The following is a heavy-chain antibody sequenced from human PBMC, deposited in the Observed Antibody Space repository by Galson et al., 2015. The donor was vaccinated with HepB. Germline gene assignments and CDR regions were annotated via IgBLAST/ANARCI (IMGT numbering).Heavy chain of an antibody. V-gene: IGHV3-21*01. J-gene: IGHJ4*02. CDR1: GFTFSSYS. CDR2: ISSSSSNI. Sequence: SLRLSCAASGFTFSSYSMNWVRQAPGKGLEWVSSISSSSSNIYYAASVKGRFTISRDNAKNSLYLQMNSLRAEDTAVYYCARDSIQLAAAFDYWGQGTLVTVSS. CDR3: ARDSIQLAAAFDY. D-gene: IGHD6-13*01.